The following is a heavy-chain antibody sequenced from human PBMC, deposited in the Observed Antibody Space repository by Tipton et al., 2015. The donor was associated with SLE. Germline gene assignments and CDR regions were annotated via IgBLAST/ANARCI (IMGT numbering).Heavy chain of an antibody. CDR1: GGSFSGYS. D-gene: IGHD4-17*01. V-gene: IGHV4-34*01. CDR2: TNPSGNT. CDR3: ARTTTLTRGRVDP. J-gene: IGHJ5*02. Sequence: GLVKPSETLSLTCAVYGGSFSGYSWSWTRQPPGKGLEWIGQTNPSGNTNYNPSLKSRVTISVDTSKNQFSQKLSSVTAADTAVDYCARTTTLTRGRVDPRGKGTLVTVTS.